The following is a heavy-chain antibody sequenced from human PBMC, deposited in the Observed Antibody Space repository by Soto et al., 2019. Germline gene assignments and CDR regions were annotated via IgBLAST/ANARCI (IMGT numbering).Heavy chain of an antibody. V-gene: IGHV3-33*01. Sequence: PGGSLRLSCAASGFTFSNYHMHWVRQAPGKGLEWVAVIWNDESNKFYADSVKGRFTISRDNSKNTLYLQMNSLRAEDTAMYYCARIGSWALNFDYWGQGTLVTVSS. CDR1: GFTFSNYH. J-gene: IGHJ4*02. D-gene: IGHD6-13*01. CDR3: ARIGSWALNFDY. CDR2: IWNDESNK.